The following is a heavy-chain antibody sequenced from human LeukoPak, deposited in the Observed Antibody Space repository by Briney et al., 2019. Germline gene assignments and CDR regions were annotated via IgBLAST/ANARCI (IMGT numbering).Heavy chain of an antibody. D-gene: IGHD3-9*01. V-gene: IGHV3-9*01. CDR3: AKSPHDYDILTGPYYFDY. CDR1: GFTFDDYA. Sequence: GRSLRLSCAASGFTFDDYAMHWVRQAPGKGLEWVSGISWNSGSIGYADSVKGRFTISRDNAKNSLYLQMNSLRAEDTALYYCAKSPHDYDILTGPYYFDYWGQGTLVTVSS. J-gene: IGHJ4*02. CDR2: ISWNSGSI.